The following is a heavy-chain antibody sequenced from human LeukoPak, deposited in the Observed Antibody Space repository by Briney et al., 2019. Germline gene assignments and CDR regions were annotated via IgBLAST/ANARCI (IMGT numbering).Heavy chain of an antibody. V-gene: IGHV3-7*01. D-gene: IGHD3-22*01. J-gene: IGHJ4*02. CDR3: ASENYDSSGYYYDDY. CDR1: GFTFNSYW. Sequence: GGSLRLSCAASGFTFNSYWMSWVRQAPGKGLEWVANIKQDGSEKYYVDSVKGRFTISRDNAKNSLYLQMNSLRAEDTAVYYCASENYDSSGYYYDDYWGQGTLVTVSS. CDR2: IKQDGSEK.